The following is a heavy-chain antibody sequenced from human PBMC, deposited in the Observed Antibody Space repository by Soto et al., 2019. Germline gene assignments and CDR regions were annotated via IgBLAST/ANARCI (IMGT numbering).Heavy chain of an antibody. V-gene: IGHV3-11*04. CDR1: GFTFSDYY. Sequence: GGSLRLSCAASGFTFSDYYMSWIRQAPGKGLEWVSYISSSGRTIYYADSVKGRFTISRDNAKNSLYLQMNILRAEDTAVYYCARVDISVAGSSYYFDYWGQGTLVTVSS. J-gene: IGHJ4*02. CDR3: ARVDISVAGSSYYFDY. D-gene: IGHD6-19*01. CDR2: ISSSGRTI.